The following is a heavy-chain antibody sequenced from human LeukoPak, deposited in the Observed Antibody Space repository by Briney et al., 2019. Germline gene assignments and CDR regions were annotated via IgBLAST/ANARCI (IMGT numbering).Heavy chain of an antibody. CDR3: ARAGNAATHSFFDY. CDR2: INPNSGGT. D-gene: IGHD3-10*01. V-gene: IGHV1-2*02. J-gene: IGHJ4*02. Sequence: ASVKVSCKASGYTFTGYYMHWVRQAPGQGLEWMGWINPNSGGTNYAQKFQGRVTMTRDTSISTAYMELSRLRSDDTAVYYCARAGNAATHSFFDYWGQGTLVTVSS. CDR1: GYTFTGYY.